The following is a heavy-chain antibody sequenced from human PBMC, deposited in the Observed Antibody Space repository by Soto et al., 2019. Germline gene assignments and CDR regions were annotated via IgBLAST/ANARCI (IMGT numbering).Heavy chain of an antibody. D-gene: IGHD2-2*01. V-gene: IGHV3-23*01. CDR2: ISGSGGST. CDR3: ATIAVVPAAPTDYGMDV. J-gene: IGHJ6*02. CDR1: GFTFSSYA. Sequence: EVQLLESGGGLVQPGGSLRLSCAASGFTFSSYAMSWVRQAPGKGLEWGSAISGSGGSTYYADSAKGRFTISRDNSNNTLYLQMNSLRAEDTDVYYCATIAVVPAAPTDYGMDVWGQGTKVTVSS.